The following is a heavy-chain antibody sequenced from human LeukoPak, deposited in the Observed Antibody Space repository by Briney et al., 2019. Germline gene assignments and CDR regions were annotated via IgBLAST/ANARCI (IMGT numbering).Heavy chain of an antibody. J-gene: IGHJ4*02. V-gene: IGHV3-74*01. CDR2: IDRDGSRI. CDR1: GFTFSSYW. CDR3: VRGNDYGGPHY. D-gene: IGHD4-23*01. Sequence: GGSLRLSCAVSGFTFSSYWMHWVRQAPGKGLVWVSRIDRDGSRINYADSVKGRFTISRDNGKNALFLQMNSLRAEDAAVYYCVRGNDYGGPHYWGQGTLVTVSS.